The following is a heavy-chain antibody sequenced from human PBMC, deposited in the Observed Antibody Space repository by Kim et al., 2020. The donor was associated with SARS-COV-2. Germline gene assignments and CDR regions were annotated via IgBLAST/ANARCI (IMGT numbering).Heavy chain of an antibody. CDR3: ASNSDYRFDY. D-gene: IGHD4-17*01. V-gene: IGHV3-7*01. CDR2: IKEDGSET. Sequence: GGSLRLSCAASGLTFSNNWMSWVRQSPGKGLEWVANIKEDGSETYYLDSVKGRLTISRDNAKNPLYLQLNSLRTEDTAVYYCASNSDYRFDYWGQRTLVT. J-gene: IGHJ4*02. CDR1: GLTFSNNW.